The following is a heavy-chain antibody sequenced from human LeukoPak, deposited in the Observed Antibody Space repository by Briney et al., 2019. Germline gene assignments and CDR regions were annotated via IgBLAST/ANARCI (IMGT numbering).Heavy chain of an antibody. CDR2: ISSSGSTI. CDR3: ASSDYDYVWGSYRLRDY. D-gene: IGHD3-16*02. CDR1: GFTFSSYE. Sequence: GSLRLSCAASGFTFSSYEMNWVRQAPGKGLEWVSYISSSGSTIYYADSVKGRFTISRDNAKNSLYLQMNSLRAEDTAVYYCASSDYDYVWGSYRLRDYWGQGTLVTVSS. V-gene: IGHV3-48*03. J-gene: IGHJ4*02.